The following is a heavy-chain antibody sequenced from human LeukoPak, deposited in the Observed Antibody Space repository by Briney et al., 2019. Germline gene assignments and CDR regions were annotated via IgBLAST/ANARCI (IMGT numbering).Heavy chain of an antibody. J-gene: IGHJ4*02. D-gene: IGHD2-15*01. V-gene: IGHV3-23*01. Sequence: PGGSLRLSCAASGFTFGSYAMYWVRQAPGKGLEWVSGIFGSGGSAHYADSVKGRFTISRDNSKNTVYLQMDSLRAEDTATYYCAKTTTGYSSGRYPAWPIDYWSQGTLVTVSS. CDR2: IFGSGGSA. CDR1: GFTFGSYA. CDR3: AKTTTGYSSGRYPAWPIDY.